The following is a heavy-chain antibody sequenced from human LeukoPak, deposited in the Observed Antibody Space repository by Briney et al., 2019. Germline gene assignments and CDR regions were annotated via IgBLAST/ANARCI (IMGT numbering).Heavy chain of an antibody. CDR2: IYYSGST. J-gene: IGHJ4*02. CDR1: GGSISSYY. Sequence: SETLSLTCTVSGGSISSYYWSLIRQPPGKGLEWIGYIYYSGSTNYNPSLKSRVTISADTSKNQFSLKLNSVTAADTAVYYCARDPGGYGSGSYYYFDYWGQGTLVTVSS. V-gene: IGHV4-59*01. D-gene: IGHD3-10*01. CDR3: ARDPGGYGSGSYYYFDY.